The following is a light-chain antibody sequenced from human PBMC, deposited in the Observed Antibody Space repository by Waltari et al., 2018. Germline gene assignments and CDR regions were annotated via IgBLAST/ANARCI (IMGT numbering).Light chain of an antibody. CDR3: QSFDSSHVV. V-gene: IGLV6-57*03. J-gene: IGLJ2*01. CDR1: SDNIATNY. CDR2: EDN. Sequence: FMLTQPHSVSASPGKTVTISCTRSSDNIATNYVQWYQQRPGSAPTKVIYEDNQRPTGVPDRVSRSIDSSSNSAALIISGLKAESEADDYCQSFDSSHVVFGGGTKLTVL.